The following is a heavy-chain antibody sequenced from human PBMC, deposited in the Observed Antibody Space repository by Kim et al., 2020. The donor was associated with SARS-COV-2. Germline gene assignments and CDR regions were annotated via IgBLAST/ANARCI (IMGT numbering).Heavy chain of an antibody. J-gene: IGHJ6*02. CDR2: IKSKADGGTT. V-gene: IGHV3-15*01. CDR1: GFTFSNAW. D-gene: IGHD3-3*01. Sequence: GGSLRLSCAASGFTFSNAWMSWVRQAPGKGLEWVGRIKSKADGGTTDYAAPVKGRFTISRDDSKNTLYLQMNSLKTEDTAVYYCTTGGTIQNYYYYYGMDVWGQGTTVTVSS. CDR3: TTGGTIQNYYYYYGMDV.